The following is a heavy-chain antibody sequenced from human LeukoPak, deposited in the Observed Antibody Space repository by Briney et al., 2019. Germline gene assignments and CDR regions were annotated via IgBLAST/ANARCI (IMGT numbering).Heavy chain of an antibody. Sequence: PSETLSLTCTVSGGSISSSSYYWGWIRQPAGKGLEWIGRIYTSGSTNYNPSLKSRVTISVDTSKNQFSLKLSSVTAADTAVYYCARAVPGAYAFDIWGQGTMVTVSS. D-gene: IGHD1-26*01. CDR2: IYTSGST. CDR1: GGSISSSSYY. V-gene: IGHV4-61*02. J-gene: IGHJ3*02. CDR3: ARAVPGAYAFDI.